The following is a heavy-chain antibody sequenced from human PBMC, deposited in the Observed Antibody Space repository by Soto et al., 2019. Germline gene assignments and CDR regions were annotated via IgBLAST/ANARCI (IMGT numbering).Heavy chain of an antibody. CDR1: GGSISSGGYY. Sequence: SETLSLTCTVSGGSISSGGYYWSWIRQHPGKGLEWIGYIYYSGSTYYNPSLKSRVTISVDTSKNQFSLKLSSVTAADTAVFYCAREMDTAMDTAYYYGMDVWGQGTTVTVSS. CDR3: AREMDTAMDTAYYYGMDV. D-gene: IGHD5-18*01. CDR2: IYYSGST. V-gene: IGHV4-31*03. J-gene: IGHJ6*02.